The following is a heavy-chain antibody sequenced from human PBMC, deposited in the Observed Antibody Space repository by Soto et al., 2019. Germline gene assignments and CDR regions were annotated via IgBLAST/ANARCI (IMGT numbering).Heavy chain of an antibody. D-gene: IGHD3-16*01. CDR2: ISGSGGST. Sequence: GGSLRLSCAASGFTFSSYAMSWVRQAPGKGLEWVSAISGSGGSTYYADSVKGRFTISRDNSKNTAYLQMNSLKTEDTAVYYCMAKSYTLNVDYWGRGTLVTVSS. V-gene: IGHV3-23*01. CDR1: GFTFSSYA. CDR3: MAKSYTLNVDY. J-gene: IGHJ4*02.